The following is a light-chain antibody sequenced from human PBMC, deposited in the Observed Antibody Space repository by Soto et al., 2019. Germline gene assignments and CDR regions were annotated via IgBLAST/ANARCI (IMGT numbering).Light chain of an antibody. CDR2: KAS. Sequence: DIQMTQSPSTLSASVGDRVTITCRASQSISTWLAWFQQKPGKAPKVLISKASILESGVPSRFSGDGSETVFTLTISSLQTEDLATYYCQQYAANSPWTFGQGTKVEIK. V-gene: IGKV1-5*03. J-gene: IGKJ1*01. CDR1: QSISTW. CDR3: QQYAANSPWT.